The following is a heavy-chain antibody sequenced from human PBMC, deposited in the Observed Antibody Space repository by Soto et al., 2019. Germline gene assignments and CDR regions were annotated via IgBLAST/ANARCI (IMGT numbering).Heavy chain of an antibody. V-gene: IGHV3-15*07. CDR2: IKSKTDGGTT. CDR3: TTDLPATSPYYYYGMDV. J-gene: IGHJ6*02. CDR1: GFTFSNAW. Sequence: GGSLRLSCAASGFTFSNAWMNWVRQAPGKGLEWAGRIKSKTDGGTTDYAAPVKGRFTISRDDSKNTLYLQMNSLKTEDTAVYYCTTDLPATSPYYYYGMDVWGQGTTVTVSS. D-gene: IGHD6-25*01.